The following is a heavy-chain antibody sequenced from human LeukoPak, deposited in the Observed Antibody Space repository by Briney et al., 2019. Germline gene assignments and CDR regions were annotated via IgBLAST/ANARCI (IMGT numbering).Heavy chain of an antibody. CDR1: GYTFTSYG. Sequence: ASVTVSCKASGYTFTSYGISWVRQAPGQGLEWMGWISAYNGNTNYAQKLQGRITMTTDTSTSTAYTELRSLRSDDTAVYYCARDTAYYIAAAGTYVDYWGQGTLVTVSS. V-gene: IGHV1-18*01. CDR2: ISAYNGNT. CDR3: ARDTAYYIAAAGTYVDY. J-gene: IGHJ4*02. D-gene: IGHD6-13*01.